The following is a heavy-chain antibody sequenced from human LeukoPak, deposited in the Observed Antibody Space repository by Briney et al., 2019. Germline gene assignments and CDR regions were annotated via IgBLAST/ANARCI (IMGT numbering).Heavy chain of an antibody. V-gene: IGHV3-23*01. Sequence: GGSLRLSCAPSRFTFRNYAMIWVRQAPGKGLEWVSSIDISGGRTDYADSVKGRFTISRDNSKNTLYLQMTSLRVEDTAVYYCAGRATDSRGSDYWGQGTLVTVSS. CDR1: RFTFRNYA. D-gene: IGHD3-16*01. CDR3: AGRATDSRGSDY. J-gene: IGHJ4*02. CDR2: IDISGGRT.